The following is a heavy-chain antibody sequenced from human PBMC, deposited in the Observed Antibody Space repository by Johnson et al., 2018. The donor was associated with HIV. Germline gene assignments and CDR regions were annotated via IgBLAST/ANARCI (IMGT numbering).Heavy chain of an antibody. D-gene: IGHD6-13*01. V-gene: IGHV3-30*02. CDR1: GFTFSSYG. J-gene: IGHJ3*02. CDR3: ASKAAGTMHAFDI. CDR2: IRYDGSNK. Sequence: VESGGGVVQPGRSLRLSCAASGFTFSSYGMHWVRQAPGKGLEWVAFIRYDGSNKYYADSVKGRFTISRDNSKNTLYLQMNSLRAEDTAVYYCASKAAGTMHAFDIWGQGTMVTVSS.